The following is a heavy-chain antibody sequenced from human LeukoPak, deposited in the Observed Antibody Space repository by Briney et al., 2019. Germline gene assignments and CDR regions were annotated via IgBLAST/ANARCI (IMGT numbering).Heavy chain of an antibody. CDR3: ATVVPAAIPLGWFDP. Sequence: SETLSLTCTVSGGSISSSSYYWGWNRQPPGKGLEWIGSIYYSGSTYYNPSLKSRVTISVDTSKNQFSLKLSSVTAADTAVYYCATVVPAAIPLGWFDPWGQGTLVTVSS. CDR2: IYYSGST. V-gene: IGHV4-39*07. CDR1: GGSISSSSYY. J-gene: IGHJ5*02. D-gene: IGHD2-2*02.